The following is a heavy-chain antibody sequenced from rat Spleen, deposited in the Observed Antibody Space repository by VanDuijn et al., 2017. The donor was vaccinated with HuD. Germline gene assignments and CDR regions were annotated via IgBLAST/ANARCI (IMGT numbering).Heavy chain of an antibody. J-gene: IGHJ3*01. CDR3: AKDLDYSGDNWFGY. Sequence: EVQLVESGGDLVQPGRSLKLSCAASGFTFNDYNMAWVRQAPKKGLEWVATITYDGSGTYYRDSVKGRFTISRDHAKSTLFLQMESLRSEDTATYYCAKDLDYSGDNWFGYWGQGTLVTVSS. CDR1: GFTFNDYN. D-gene: IGHD1-1*01. CDR2: ITYDGSGT. V-gene: IGHV5-7*01.